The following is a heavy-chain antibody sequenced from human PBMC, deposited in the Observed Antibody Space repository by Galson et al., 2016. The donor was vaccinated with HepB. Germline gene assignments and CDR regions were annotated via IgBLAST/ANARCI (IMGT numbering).Heavy chain of an antibody. Sequence: SVKVSCKASGYTFNNYGFSWVRQAPGEGLEWMGWISAYNGNRHYAQKFQGRVTMTTETSTSTAYMELRSLRSDDTAVYYCARAVSGRSTILGSYDNGLDVWGQGTTVTVSS. V-gene: IGHV1-18*01. J-gene: IGHJ6*02. D-gene: IGHD3-3*01. CDR2: ISAYNGNR. CDR1: GYTFNNYG. CDR3: ARAVSGRSTILGSYDNGLDV.